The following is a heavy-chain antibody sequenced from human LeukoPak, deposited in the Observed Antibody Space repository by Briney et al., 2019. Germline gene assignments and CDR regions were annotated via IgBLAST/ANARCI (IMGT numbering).Heavy chain of an antibody. CDR2: ISGSGVNK. D-gene: IGHD3-9*01. V-gene: IGHV3-23*01. J-gene: IGHJ6*02. Sequence: GGSLRLSCAASGFTFSSFDMSWVRQAPGKWLERVAGISGSGVNKYYADSVKGRFTISRDNSKNTVYLQMNSLRADDTAVYYCAKAGAYYDILTGYYPPLYDYYGMDVWGQGTTVTVSS. CDR3: AKAGAYYDILTGYYPPLYDYYGMDV. CDR1: GFTFSSFD.